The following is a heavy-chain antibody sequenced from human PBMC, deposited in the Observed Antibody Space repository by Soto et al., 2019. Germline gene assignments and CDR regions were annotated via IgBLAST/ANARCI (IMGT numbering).Heavy chain of an antibody. CDR3: ARVHGGQQLVNYFDY. CDR2: ISSSSSYT. J-gene: IGHJ4*02. CDR1: GFTFSDYY. Sequence: GGSLRLSCAASGFTFSDYYMSWIRQAPGKGLEWVSYISSSSSYTNYADSVKGRFTISRDNAKNSLYLQMNSLRAEDTAVYYCARVHGGQQLVNYFDYWGQGTLVTVSS. D-gene: IGHD6-13*01. V-gene: IGHV3-11*06.